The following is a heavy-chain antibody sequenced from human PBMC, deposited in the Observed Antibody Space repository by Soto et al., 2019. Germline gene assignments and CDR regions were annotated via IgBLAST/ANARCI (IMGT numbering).Heavy chain of an antibody. Sequence: HLQLQESGPGLVKPSETLSLTCTVSGDSISNSNYYWGWIRQPPGKGLEWIANIYYSGITYCNPYLKSRVEISVSTSKNQFSLKLSSVTAADTAIYYCARSNSGYYKWFDPWGQGTLVTVSS. V-gene: IGHV4-39*01. D-gene: IGHD3-22*01. J-gene: IGHJ5*02. CDR2: IYYSGIT. CDR1: GDSISNSNYY. CDR3: ARSNSGYYKWFDP.